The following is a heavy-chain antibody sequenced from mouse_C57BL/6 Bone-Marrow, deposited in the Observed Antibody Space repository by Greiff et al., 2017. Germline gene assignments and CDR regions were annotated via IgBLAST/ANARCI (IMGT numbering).Heavy chain of an antibody. J-gene: IGHJ3*01. Sequence: VQLQQSGAELARPGASVKLSCKASGYTFTSYGISWVKQRTGQGLEWIGEIYPRSGNTYYNEKVKGKATLTADKSSSTAYMELRSLTSEDSAVYFCARKGDYYYGSSYAYWGQGTLVTVSA. CDR2: IYPRSGNT. CDR3: ARKGDYYYGSSYAY. D-gene: IGHD1-1*01. V-gene: IGHV1-81*01. CDR1: GYTFTSYG.